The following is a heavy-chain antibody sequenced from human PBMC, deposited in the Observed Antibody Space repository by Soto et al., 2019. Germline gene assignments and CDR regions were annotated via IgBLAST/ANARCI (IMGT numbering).Heavy chain of an antibody. D-gene: IGHD6-19*01. CDR1: VFTFISYG. Sequence: GWSLRLSCASSVFTFISYGMYWVRQAPGKGLEWVAVISYDGSNKYYADSVKGRFTISRDNSKNTLYLQMNSLRAEDTAVYYCAKDREQWLVIDYYYYGMDVWGQGTTVTVSS. CDR2: ISYDGSNK. J-gene: IGHJ6*02. CDR3: AKDREQWLVIDYYYYGMDV. V-gene: IGHV3-30*18.